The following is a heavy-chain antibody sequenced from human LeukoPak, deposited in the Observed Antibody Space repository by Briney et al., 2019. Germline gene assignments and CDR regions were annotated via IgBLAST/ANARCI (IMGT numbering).Heavy chain of an antibody. V-gene: IGHV3-30-3*01. CDR2: ISYDGSNK. CDR1: GFTFSSYA. D-gene: IGHD6-13*01. J-gene: IGHJ6*02. CDR3: ARLYSSSSQTHYYYYGMDV. Sequence: PGRSLRLSCAASGFTFSSYAMHWVRQAPGKGLEWVAVISYDGSNKYYADSVKGRFTISRDNSKNTLYLQMNSLRAEDTAVYYCARLYSSSSQTHYYYYGMDVWGQGTTVTVSS.